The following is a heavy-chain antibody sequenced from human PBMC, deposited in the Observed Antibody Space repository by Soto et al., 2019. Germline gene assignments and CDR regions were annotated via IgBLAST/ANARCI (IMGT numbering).Heavy chain of an antibody. Sequence: EVQLVESGGGLVQPGGSLRLSCAASGFTFSSYDMHWVRQATGKGLEWVSAIGTAGDTYYPGSVKGRFTISRDYAKNTLYLQMNSLRAEDTAVYYCARLDVDIVATMTARGDYGGQGTLVTVSS. J-gene: IGHJ4*02. V-gene: IGHV3-13*01. CDR2: IGTAGDT. CDR3: ARLDVDIVATMTARGDY. CDR1: GFTFSSYD. D-gene: IGHD5-12*01.